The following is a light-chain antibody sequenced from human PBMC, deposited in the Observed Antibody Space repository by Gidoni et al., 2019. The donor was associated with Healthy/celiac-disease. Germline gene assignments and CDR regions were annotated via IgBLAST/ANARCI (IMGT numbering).Light chain of an antibody. CDR2: GAS. CDR1: QSVSSSY. V-gene: IGKV3-20*01. CDR3: QQYGSSPPKT. J-gene: IGKJ1*01. Sequence: EIVLTQSPGTLSLSPGERVTLSCRASQSVSSSYLAWYQQKPGQAPRLLIYGASSRATGIPDRFSGSGSGTDFTLTISRLEPEDFAVYYCQQYGSSPPKTFGQXTKVEIK.